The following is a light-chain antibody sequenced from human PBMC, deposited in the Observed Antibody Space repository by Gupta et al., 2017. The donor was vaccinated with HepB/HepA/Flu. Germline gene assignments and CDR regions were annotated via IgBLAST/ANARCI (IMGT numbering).Light chain of an antibody. CDR1: SSDVGGYNY. J-gene: IGLJ1*01. V-gene: IGLV2-14*01. CDR3: SSDTSSSTPYV. Sequence: SALTQPASVSGSPGQSITISCTGTSSDVGGYNYVSWYQQHPGKAPKLMIYDVSNRHSGVSNRFSGSKSGNTAALTTSGLQAEDEADYYCSSDTSSSTPYVFGTGTKVTVL. CDR2: DVS.